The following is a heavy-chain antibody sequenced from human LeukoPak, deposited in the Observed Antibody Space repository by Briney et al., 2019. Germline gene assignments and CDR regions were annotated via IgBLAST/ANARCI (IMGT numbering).Heavy chain of an antibody. D-gene: IGHD5-12*01. Sequence: GGSLRLSCAASGFTFDDYAMHWVRQAPGKGLEWASGISWNSGSIGYADSVKGRFTISRDNAKNSLYLQMNSLRAEDTALYYCAKDATRRGGYDYFDYWGQGTLVTVSS. V-gene: IGHV3-9*01. CDR2: ISWNSGSI. CDR3: AKDATRRGGYDYFDY. J-gene: IGHJ4*02. CDR1: GFTFDDYA.